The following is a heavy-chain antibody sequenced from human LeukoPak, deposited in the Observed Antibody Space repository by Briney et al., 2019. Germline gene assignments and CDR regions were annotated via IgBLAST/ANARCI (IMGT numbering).Heavy chain of an antibody. CDR1: GDSISSYY. Sequence: SETLSLTCTVSGDSISSYYWSWIRQPPGQGLEWIGYIYYSGNTNYNPSLKSRVTISVDTSKNQFSLKLSSVTAADAAVYYCARGPMQPSGGYYVDYLDYWGQGTLVTVSS. J-gene: IGHJ4*02. CDR3: ARGPMQPSGGYYVDYLDY. V-gene: IGHV4-59*01. D-gene: IGHD1-26*01. CDR2: IYYSGNT.